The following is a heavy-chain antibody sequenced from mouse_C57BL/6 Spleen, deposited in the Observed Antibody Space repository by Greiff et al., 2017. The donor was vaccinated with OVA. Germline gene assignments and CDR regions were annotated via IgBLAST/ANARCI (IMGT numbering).Heavy chain of an antibody. D-gene: IGHD2-1*01. CDR2: ISSGSSTI. V-gene: IGHV5-17*01. Sequence: DVKLVESGGGLVKPGGSLKLSCAASGFTFSDYGMHWVRQAPEKGLEWVAYISSGSSTIYYADTVKGRFTISRDNAKNTLFLQMTSLRSEDTAMYYCARGGYGNYNYYAMDYWGQGTSVTVSS. J-gene: IGHJ4*01. CDR3: ARGGYGNYNYYAMDY. CDR1: GFTFSDYG.